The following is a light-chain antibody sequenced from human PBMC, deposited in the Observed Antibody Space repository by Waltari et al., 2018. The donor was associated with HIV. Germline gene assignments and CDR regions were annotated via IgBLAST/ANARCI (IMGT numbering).Light chain of an antibody. V-gene: IGKV3-15*01. Sequence: EIVMTQSPATLSVSPGERATLSCRASQSVSNNLAWYQQKPGQAPRLLIYGASTRATGIPARFSGSGSGTEFTLTISSLQSEDFAVYYCQQYHHWPMYSFGQGTKLDIK. J-gene: IGKJ2*03. CDR1: QSVSNN. CDR2: GAS. CDR3: QQYHHWPMYS.